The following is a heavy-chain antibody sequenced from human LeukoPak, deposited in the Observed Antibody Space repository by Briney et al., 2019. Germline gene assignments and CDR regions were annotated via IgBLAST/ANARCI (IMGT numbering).Heavy chain of an antibody. V-gene: IGHV1-2*02. CDR1: GYTFTGYY. Sequence: ASVKVSCKASGYTFTGYYMHWVRQAPGQGLEWMGWINPNSGGTNYAQKFQGRVTMTRDTSISTAYMELSRLRAEDTAVYYCAKGAKRLGYCSGGTCYSNYDYYYMDVWGKGTTVTISS. J-gene: IGHJ6*03. D-gene: IGHD2-15*01. CDR3: AKGAKRLGYCSGGTCYSNYDYYYMDV. CDR2: INPNSGGT.